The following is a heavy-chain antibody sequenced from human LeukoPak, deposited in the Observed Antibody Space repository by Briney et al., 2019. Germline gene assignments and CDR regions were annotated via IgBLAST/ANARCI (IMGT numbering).Heavy chain of an antibody. CDR1: GFTFSSYA. J-gene: IGHJ4*02. V-gene: IGHV3-30-3*01. CDR3: ARDGGGWGLDY. CDR2: ISYDGSNK. Sequence: GGSLRLSCVASGFTFSSYAMHWVRQAPGKGLEWVALISYDGSNKYYADSVKGRFTISRDNSKNTLYLQMNSLRAEDTAVYYCARDGGGWGLDYWGQGTLVTVSS. D-gene: IGHD6-19*01.